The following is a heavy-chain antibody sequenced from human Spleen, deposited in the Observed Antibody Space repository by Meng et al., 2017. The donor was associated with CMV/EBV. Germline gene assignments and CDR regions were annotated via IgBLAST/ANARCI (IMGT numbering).Heavy chain of an antibody. CDR1: EFTFSHYW. D-gene: IGHD3-3*01. V-gene: IGHV3-7*01. CDR3: ARDPFWSGYYRAGWGMDV. J-gene: IGHJ6*02. Sequence: GESLKISCAASEFTFSHYWMNWVRQAPGKGLEWVANIKQNGSDKYYVDSVKGRFTISRDNAKNSLYLQMNSLRAEDTAVYYCARDPFWSGYYRAGWGMDVWGQGTTVTVSS. CDR2: IKQNGSDK.